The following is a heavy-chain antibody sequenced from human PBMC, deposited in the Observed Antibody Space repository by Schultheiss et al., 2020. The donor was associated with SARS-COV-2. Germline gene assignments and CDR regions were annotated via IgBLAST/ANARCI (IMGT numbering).Heavy chain of an antibody. CDR1: GGSFSGYY. D-gene: IGHD5-18*01. V-gene: IGHV4-59*01. CDR3: ARDGYSYGTFGY. Sequence: SETLSLTCAVYGGSFSGYYLSWIRQPPGKGLEWIGYISYSGSTNYNPSLKSRVTISVDTSKNQFSLKLRSVTPADTAVYFCARDGYSYGTFGYWGQGTLVTVSS. CDR2: ISYSGST. J-gene: IGHJ4*02.